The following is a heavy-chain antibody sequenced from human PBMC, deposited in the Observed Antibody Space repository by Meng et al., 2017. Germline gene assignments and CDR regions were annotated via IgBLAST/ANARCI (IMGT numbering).Heavy chain of an antibody. CDR3: ARTRGDYYFDY. CDR1: GDSVTVGSHY. J-gene: IGHJ4*02. V-gene: IGHV4-61*01. CDR2: IDYGGST. Sequence: QVQPQESGPGLVRPSETLPLTCTVSGDSVTVGSHYWSWIRQPPGKGLEWIGYIDYGGSTSYNPSLRSRVTISVDTSNNQFSLKLSSVTAADTAVFYCARTRGDYYFDYWGQGTLVTVSS. D-gene: IGHD3-16*01.